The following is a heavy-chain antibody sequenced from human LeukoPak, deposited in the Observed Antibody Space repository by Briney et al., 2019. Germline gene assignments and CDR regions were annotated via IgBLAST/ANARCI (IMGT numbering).Heavy chain of an antibody. CDR2: ITASGGSP. D-gene: IGHD1-1*01. CDR1: GFTFNNYA. J-gene: IGHJ4*02. Sequence: GGSLRLSCASSGFTFNNYAMTWVRQAPGKGLEWVSSITASGGSPYCADSVKGRFTISRDNSKNTLYLQMSSLRAEDTAVYYCARDYPTSGIVTIFDYWGQGTLVAVSS. V-gene: IGHV3-23*01. CDR3: ARDYPTSGIVTIFDY.